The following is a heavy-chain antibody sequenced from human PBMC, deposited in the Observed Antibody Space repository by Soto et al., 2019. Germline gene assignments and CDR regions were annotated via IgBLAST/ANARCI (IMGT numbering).Heavy chain of an antibody. Sequence: GGSLRLSCAASGFTFSSYAMSWVRQAPGKGLEWVSAISGSGGSTYYAASVKGRFTISRDKSKNTLDLQMNSLRAEDTAGYYCAKDLWRPGGYWGQGTLVTVSS. CDR2: ISGSGGST. J-gene: IGHJ4*02. CDR3: AKDLWRPGGY. V-gene: IGHV3-23*01. CDR1: GFTFSSYA. D-gene: IGHD3-3*01.